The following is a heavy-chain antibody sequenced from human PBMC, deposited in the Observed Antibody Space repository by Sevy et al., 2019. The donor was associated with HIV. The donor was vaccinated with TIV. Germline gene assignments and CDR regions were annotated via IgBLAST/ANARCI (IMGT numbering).Heavy chain of an antibody. J-gene: IGHJ5*02. CDR3: AVITIFGVVTDNWFDP. CDR2: IYYSGST. D-gene: IGHD3-3*01. Sequence: SETLSLTCTVSGGSMSSSSYYWGWIRQPPGKGLEWIGNIYYSGSTYYNPSLKSRVTISVETSKNQFSLKLSSVTAADTAVYYCAVITIFGVVTDNWFDPWGQGTLVTVSS. V-gene: IGHV4-39*01. CDR1: GGSMSSSSYY.